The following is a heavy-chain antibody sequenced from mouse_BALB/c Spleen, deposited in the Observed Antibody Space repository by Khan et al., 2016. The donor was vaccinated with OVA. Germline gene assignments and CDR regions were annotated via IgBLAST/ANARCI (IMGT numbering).Heavy chain of an antibody. CDR2: IYPGGGYT. CDR1: GYTFTNYW. Sequence: QVHLQQSGAELVRPGTSVKMSCKAAGYTFTNYWIGWVKQRPGHGLEWIGDIYPGGGYTNYNEKFKGKATLTADTSSSTAYMQLSSLTSGDSVIYYCVRRGAARATWDYFDYWGQGTTLTVSS. J-gene: IGHJ2*01. CDR3: VRRGAARATWDYFDY. D-gene: IGHD3-1*01. V-gene: IGHV1-63*02.